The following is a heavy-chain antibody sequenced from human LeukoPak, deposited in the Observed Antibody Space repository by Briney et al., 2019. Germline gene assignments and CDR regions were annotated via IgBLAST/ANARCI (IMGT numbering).Heavy chain of an antibody. Sequence: GGSLTLSCAASGFTFSDYAMSWVRQAPGKGLEWVSTASYYVGKQYHADSVRGRFTVSRDNSRNTVSLQMSSLRVEDTGIYYCAKAGIGADGAGFLCEYWGQGTLATVSS. J-gene: IGHJ4*02. CDR2: ASYYVGKQ. V-gene: IGHV3-23*01. CDR1: GFTFSDYA. CDR3: AKAGIGADGAGFLCEY. D-gene: IGHD1-1*01.